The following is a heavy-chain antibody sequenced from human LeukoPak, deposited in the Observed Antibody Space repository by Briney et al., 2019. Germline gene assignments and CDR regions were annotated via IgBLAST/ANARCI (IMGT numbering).Heavy chain of an antibody. D-gene: IGHD3-16*01. Sequence: GGSRRLSFAASGFTFSGYGMNWARQAPGKGLEWVASINHNGNVNYYVDSVKGRFTISRDNAKNSLYLQMSNLRAEDTAVYFCARGGGLDVWGQGATVTVSS. CDR2: INHNGNVN. J-gene: IGHJ6*02. CDR1: GFTFSGYG. CDR3: ARGGGLDV. V-gene: IGHV3-7*03.